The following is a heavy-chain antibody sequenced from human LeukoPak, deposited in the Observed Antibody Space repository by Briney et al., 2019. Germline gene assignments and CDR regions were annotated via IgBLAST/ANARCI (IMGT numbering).Heavy chain of an antibody. CDR3: AKSNGIVVVPAAIPYFDY. CDR1: GFTFTNYA. CDR2: ISDSGGTT. D-gene: IGHD2-2*02. V-gene: IGHV3-23*01. J-gene: IGHJ4*02. Sequence: GGSLRLSCAASGFTFTNYAISWVRQAPGKGLEWVSTISDSGGTTYYADSVKGRFAISRDNSKNTLYLQMNSLRAEDTAVYYCAKSNGIVVVPAAIPYFDYWGQGTLVTVSS.